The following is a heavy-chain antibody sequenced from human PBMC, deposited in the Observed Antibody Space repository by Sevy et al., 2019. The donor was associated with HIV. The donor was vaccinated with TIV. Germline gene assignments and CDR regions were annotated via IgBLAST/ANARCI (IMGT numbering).Heavy chain of an antibody. D-gene: IGHD5-12*01. CDR1: GYSFTSYW. Sequence: GESLKISCKGSGYSFTSYWIGWVRQMPGKGLEWMGIIYPGDSDTRYSPSFQGQVTISADKSISTAYLPWSSLKASDTAMYYCASGVDIVATWLYFDYWGQGTLVTVSS. V-gene: IGHV5-51*01. CDR2: IYPGDSDT. J-gene: IGHJ4*02. CDR3: ASGVDIVATWLYFDY.